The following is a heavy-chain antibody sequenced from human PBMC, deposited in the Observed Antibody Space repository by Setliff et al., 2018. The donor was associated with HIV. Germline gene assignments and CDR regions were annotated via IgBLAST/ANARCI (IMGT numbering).Heavy chain of an antibody. J-gene: IGHJ3*02. CDR1: GFTFSSYS. V-gene: IGHV3-21*01. CDR2: ISSSSSYI. D-gene: IGHD3-22*01. CDR3: AREPTYYYESSGPYDAFDI. Sequence: GGSLRLSCAASGFTFSSYSMNWVRQAPGKGLEWVSSISSSSSYIYYADSVKGRFTISRDNAKNSLYLQMNSLRPEDTAVYYCAREPTYYYESSGPYDAFDIWGQGTMVTVSS.